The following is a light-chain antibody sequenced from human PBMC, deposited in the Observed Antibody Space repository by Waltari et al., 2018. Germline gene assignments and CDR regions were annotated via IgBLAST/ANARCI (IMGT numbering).Light chain of an antibody. CDR1: SSDVVAYRY. J-gene: IGLJ2*01. CDR2: DVS. Sequence: QSALTQPHSVSWSPGQDVNLSCAGTSSDVVAYRYVSWYQQYPGKVPKLLIYDVSKRPPGVPGRFSGSKSGDTASLTISGLQAEDEADYHCCSYAGNSVIFGGGTHLTVL. CDR3: CSYAGNSVI. V-gene: IGLV2-11*01.